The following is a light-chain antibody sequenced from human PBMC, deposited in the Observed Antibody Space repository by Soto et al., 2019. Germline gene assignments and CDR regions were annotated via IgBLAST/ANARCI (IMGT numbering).Light chain of an antibody. J-gene: IGKJ4*01. Sequence: DIQMTQPPSSLSASIGDRVTITCRASQSISSYLNWYQQKPGKAPKLLIYAASSLQSGVPSRFSGRRSGTEFTLTIAGLQPEDFATYYCQQYESYSPLTFGGGTKVDIK. CDR2: AAS. V-gene: IGKV1-39*01. CDR1: QSISSY. CDR3: QQYESYSPLT.